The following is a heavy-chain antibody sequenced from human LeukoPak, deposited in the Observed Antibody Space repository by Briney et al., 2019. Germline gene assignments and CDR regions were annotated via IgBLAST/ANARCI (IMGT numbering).Heavy chain of an antibody. CDR2: ISSGST. CDR3: ARDSYSIVDTAMKYFDY. Sequence: PSETLSLTCTVSGDSISSGDYYWSWIRQPAGKGLEWIGRISSGSTNYNPSLKSRVTISVDTSKNQFSLKLSSVTAADTAVYYCARDSYSIVDTAMKYFDYWGQGTLVTVSS. D-gene: IGHD5-18*01. V-gene: IGHV4-61*02. J-gene: IGHJ4*02. CDR1: GDSISSGDYY.